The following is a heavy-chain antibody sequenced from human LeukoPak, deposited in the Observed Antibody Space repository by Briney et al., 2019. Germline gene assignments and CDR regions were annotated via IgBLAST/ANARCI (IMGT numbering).Heavy chain of an antibody. V-gene: IGHV4-31*03. Sequence: SETLSLTCTVSGVSISSGGYYWSWIRQHPGKGLEWIGYIYYSGSTYYNPSLKSRVTISVDTSKNQFSLKLSSVTAADTAVYYCARGSDYVWGSYRWAPWGQGTLVTVSS. CDR2: IYYSGST. CDR1: GVSISSGGYY. CDR3: ARGSDYVWGSYRWAP. J-gene: IGHJ5*02. D-gene: IGHD3-16*02.